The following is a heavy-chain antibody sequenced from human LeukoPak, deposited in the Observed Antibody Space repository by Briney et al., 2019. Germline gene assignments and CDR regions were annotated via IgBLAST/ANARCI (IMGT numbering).Heavy chain of an antibody. D-gene: IGHD4-17*01. Sequence: GGSLRLSCAASGSTFSSYEMNWVRQAPGKGLEWVSYISASGSTKYYADSVKGRFTISRDNAKNSLYLQMNSLRAEDTAVYYCARVRYGDYGWGQGTLVTVSS. V-gene: IGHV3-48*03. J-gene: IGHJ4*02. CDR1: GSTFSSYE. CDR3: ARVRYGDYG. CDR2: ISASGSTK.